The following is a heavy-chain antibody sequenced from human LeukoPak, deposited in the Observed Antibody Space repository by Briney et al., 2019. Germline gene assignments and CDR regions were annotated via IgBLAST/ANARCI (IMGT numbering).Heavy chain of an antibody. CDR3: ARWYCTGTSCYYDY. D-gene: IGHD2-2*01. Sequence: GSLRLSCAASGITVSSNFMSWVRQAPGKGLEWVSVIYADGTTHYTDSVKGRFTISRDNSKSTLNLQMVGLRAEDTAVYYCARWYCTGTSCYYDYWGQGTLVTVSS. CDR1: GITVSSNF. V-gene: IGHV3-53*01. CDR2: IYADGTT. J-gene: IGHJ4*02.